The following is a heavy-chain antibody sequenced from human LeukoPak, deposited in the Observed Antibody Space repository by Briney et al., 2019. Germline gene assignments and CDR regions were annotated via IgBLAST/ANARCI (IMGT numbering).Heavy chain of an antibody. CDR3: AKGGEYSYGILAN. CDR2: ISGSGGCT. D-gene: IGHD5-18*01. CDR1: GFTFSTYA. J-gene: IGHJ4*02. V-gene: IGHV3-23*01. Sequence: GGSLRLSCAASGFTFSTYAMSWVRQAPGKGLEWVSAISGSGGCTYYADSVKGRFIISRDNSKNTLSLQMSSLRAEDTAVYYCAKGGEYSYGILANWGQGTLVTVSS.